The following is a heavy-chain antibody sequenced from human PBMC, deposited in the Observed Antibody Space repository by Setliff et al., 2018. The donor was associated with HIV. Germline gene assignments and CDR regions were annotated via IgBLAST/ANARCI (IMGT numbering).Heavy chain of an antibody. Sequence: PSETLSLTCTVSGGSISSYYWSWIRQPPGKGLEWIGYIYTSGSTNYNPSLKSRVTISVDTSKNQFSLKLSSVTAADTAVYYCARVRGMAPRSNYYDSSGYYYHTGTFDYWGQGTLVTVSS. J-gene: IGHJ4*02. V-gene: IGHV4-4*08. CDR1: GGSISSYY. D-gene: IGHD3-22*01. CDR3: ARVRGMAPRSNYYDSSGYYYHTGTFDY. CDR2: IYTSGST.